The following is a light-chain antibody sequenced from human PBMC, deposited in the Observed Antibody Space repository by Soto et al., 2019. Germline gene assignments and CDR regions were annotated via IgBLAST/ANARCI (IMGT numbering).Light chain of an antibody. Sequence: QSVLTQPPSVSAAPGQKVTISCSGSSSNIGNNYVFWYQQLPGTAPKLLIYYNDKRPSGIPYRFSGSKSVTSATLGITGLETGDEGDYYCANGDRSLSVGVFGGGTKLTVL. V-gene: IGLV1-51*01. CDR3: ANGDRSLSVGV. J-gene: IGLJ2*01. CDR2: YND. CDR1: SSNIGNNY.